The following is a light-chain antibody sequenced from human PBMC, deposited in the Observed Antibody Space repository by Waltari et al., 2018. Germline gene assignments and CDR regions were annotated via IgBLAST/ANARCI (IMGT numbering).Light chain of an antibody. Sequence: EIVLTQSPATLSLSPGESATLSCRASQNVDRELAWYQHKPGQPPRLVIDDVSDRATGIPARFSGGGSGTDFTLSISRLEPEDLAVYYCLQRYSWPRTFGQGTKLE. CDR2: DVS. CDR1: QNVDRE. CDR3: LQRYSWPRT. V-gene: IGKV3-11*01. J-gene: IGKJ2*01.